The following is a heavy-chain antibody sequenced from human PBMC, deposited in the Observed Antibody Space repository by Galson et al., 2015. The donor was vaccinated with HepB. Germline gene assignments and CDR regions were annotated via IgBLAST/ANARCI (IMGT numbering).Heavy chain of an antibody. D-gene: IGHD2-2*01. CDR2: IAPTDSYA. J-gene: IGHJ4*02. CDR3: ARGASLGYCTDTRCYGGAY. CDR1: GYNITHYW. V-gene: IGHV5-10-1*01. Sequence: QSGAEVKKPEESLRISCKGSGYNITHYWIIWGRQMPGKGLEWVGRIAPTDSYANYRPSFQGHDTISTDKSISMAYLPWSSLKASDTAMYYCARGASLGYCTDTRCYGGAYWGQGTLVTVSS.